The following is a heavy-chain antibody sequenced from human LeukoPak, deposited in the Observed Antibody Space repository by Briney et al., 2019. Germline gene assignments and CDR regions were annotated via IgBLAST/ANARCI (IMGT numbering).Heavy chain of an antibody. CDR3: ARASVTPYYYYYMDV. V-gene: IGHV4-59*08. CDR2: IYYSGST. D-gene: IGHD4-17*01. J-gene: IGHJ6*03. CDR1: GGSIDSYY. Sequence: PSETLSLTCTVSGGSIDSYYWSWIRQPPGKGLEWIGYIYYSGSTKYNPSLKSRVTISVDTSKNQFSLKLSSVTAADTAVYYCARASVTPYYYYYMDVWGKGTTVTVSS.